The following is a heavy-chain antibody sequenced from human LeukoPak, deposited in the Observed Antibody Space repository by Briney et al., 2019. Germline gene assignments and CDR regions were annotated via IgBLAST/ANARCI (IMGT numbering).Heavy chain of an antibody. V-gene: IGHV3-23*01. D-gene: IGHD3-22*01. CDR1: GFTFSSYA. J-gene: IGHJ4*02. CDR2: ISGSGGST. Sequence: TGGSLRLSCAASGFTFSSYAMSWVRQAPGKGLEWVSAISGSGGSTYYADSVKGRFTISRDNSKNTLYLQMNSLRAEDTAVYYCAKAQSPYYYDSSGFYPFDYWGQGTLVTVSS. CDR3: AKAQSPYYYDSSGFYPFDY.